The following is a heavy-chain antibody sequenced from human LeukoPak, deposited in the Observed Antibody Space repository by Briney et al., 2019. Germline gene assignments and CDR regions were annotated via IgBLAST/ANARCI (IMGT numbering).Heavy chain of an antibody. D-gene: IGHD2-15*01. V-gene: IGHV1-18*01. CDR2: INSYNDNP. J-gene: IGHJ3*02. CDR1: GYTFTTYG. Sequence: ASVKVSCKASGYTFTTYGISWVRRVPGQGLEWMGWINSYNDNPRFAQKLQGRVTMTTDTSTSTAYMELRSLRSDDTAVYYCARDFYCSGGSCHDTFDIWGQGAMVTVSS. CDR3: ARDFYCSGGSCHDTFDI.